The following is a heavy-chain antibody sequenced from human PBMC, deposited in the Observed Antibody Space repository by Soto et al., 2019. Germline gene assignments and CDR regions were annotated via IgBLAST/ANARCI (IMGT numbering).Heavy chain of an antibody. J-gene: IGHJ6*02. CDR1: GYNFSNYW. D-gene: IGHD5-12*01. Sequence: PGESLKISCKGSGYNFSNYWIGWVRQLPGKGLEWMGIIYPGDSHTRYSPSFQGQVTISADKSINTAFLQWSSLKASDTAMYYCARWGMEGYRYYGMDVWGQGTTVTVSS. V-gene: IGHV5-51*01. CDR3: ARWGMEGYRYYGMDV. CDR2: IYPGDSHT.